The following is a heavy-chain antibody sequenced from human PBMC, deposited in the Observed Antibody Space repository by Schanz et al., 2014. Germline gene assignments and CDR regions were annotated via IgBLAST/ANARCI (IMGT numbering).Heavy chain of an antibody. CDR2: IWYDGSNK. J-gene: IGHJ3*02. Sequence: VQLVESGGGVVQPGRSLRLSCAASGFTFSSYGMHWVRQAPGKGLEWVAIIWYDGSNKYYADSVKGRFTISRDNSKNTLYLLMNSLRAEDTAVYYCAKLGQDTNGSFDIWGQGTRVTVSS. V-gene: IGHV3-33*06. CDR1: GFTFSSYG. CDR3: AKLGQDTNGSFDI. D-gene: IGHD2-8*01.